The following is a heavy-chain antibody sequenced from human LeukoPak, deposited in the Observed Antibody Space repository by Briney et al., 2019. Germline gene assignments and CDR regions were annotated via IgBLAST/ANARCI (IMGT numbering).Heavy chain of an antibody. CDR3: ADQVAGIDY. V-gene: IGHV4-39*01. CDR1: GGSISSSSYY. Sequence: PSETLSLTCTVSGGSISSSSYYWGWIRHPPGKGLEWIGSIYYSGSTYYNPSLKSRVTISVDTSKNQFSLKLSSVTAADTAVYYCADQVAGIDYWGQGTLVSVSS. J-gene: IGHJ4*02. CDR2: IYYSGST. D-gene: IGHD6-19*01.